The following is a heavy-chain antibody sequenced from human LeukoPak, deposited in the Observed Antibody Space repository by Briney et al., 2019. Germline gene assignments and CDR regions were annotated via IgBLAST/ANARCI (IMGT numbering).Heavy chain of an antibody. V-gene: IGHV4-38-2*02. J-gene: IGHJ4*02. CDR1: GYSISSGYY. CDR2: IYHSGST. CDR3: ARDLTDYYHSSGYYHRTYYFDY. D-gene: IGHD3-22*01. Sequence: SETLSLTCTVSGYSISSGYYWGWIRQPPGKGLEWIGSIYHSGSTYYNPSLKSRVTISVDTSKNQFSLKLSSVTAADTAVYYCARDLTDYYHSSGYYHRTYYFDYWGQGTLVTVSS.